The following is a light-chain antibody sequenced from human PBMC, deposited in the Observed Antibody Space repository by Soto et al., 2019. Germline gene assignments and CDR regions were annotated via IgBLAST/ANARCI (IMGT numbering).Light chain of an antibody. CDR1: SSNIGSNT. J-gene: IGLJ3*02. V-gene: IGLV1-44*01. CDR3: AAWDDRLNGGV. CDR2: SNN. Sequence: QSVLTQPPSASGTPGQRVTISCSGSSSNIGSNTVNWYQQLPGTAPKLLIYSNNQRPSGVPDRFSGSKSGTSASLAISGLQFGDGGDYYCAAWDDRLNGGVFGGGTKPPVL.